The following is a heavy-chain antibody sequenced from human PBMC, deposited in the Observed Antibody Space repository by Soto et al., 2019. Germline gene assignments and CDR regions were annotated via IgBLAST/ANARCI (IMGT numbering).Heavy chain of an antibody. CDR3: PSAAATGTGGLDF. CDR2: INPNSGGT. D-gene: IGHD6-13*01. V-gene: IGHV1-2*02. J-gene: IGHJ4*02. CDR1: GYTFSGFY. Sequence: ASVKVSCKASGYTFSGFYMHWVRQAPGQGLEWMGWINPNSGGTKSAETFQGRVTMTRDTSISTAYMELSRLTSDDTAVYYGPSAAATGTGGLDFLGKGTKIAVSS.